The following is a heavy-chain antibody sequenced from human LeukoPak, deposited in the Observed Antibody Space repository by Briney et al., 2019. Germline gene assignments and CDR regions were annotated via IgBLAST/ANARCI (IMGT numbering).Heavy chain of an antibody. Sequence: SETLTLTCAVYGGSFNGYYWSWIRQPPGKGLECIGEINHSGSTNYNPSLKSRVTISVDTSKNQFSLKLSSVTAADTAVYYCAQVHGNWFDPWGQGTLVTVSS. J-gene: IGHJ5*02. CDR1: GGSFNGYY. CDR3: AQVHGNWFDP. V-gene: IGHV4-34*01. CDR2: INHSGST.